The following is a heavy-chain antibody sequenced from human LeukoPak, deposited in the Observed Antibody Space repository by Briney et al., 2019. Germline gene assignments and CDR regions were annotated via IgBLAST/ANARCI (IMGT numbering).Heavy chain of an antibody. CDR1: GFTFSSYS. CDR3: ARGSDILTGPLWY. CDR2: ISSSSSTI. V-gene: IGHV3-48*04. J-gene: IGHJ4*02. D-gene: IGHD3-9*01. Sequence: AGGSLRLSCATSGFTFSSYSMNWVRQAPGKGLEWVSYISSSSSTIYYADSVKGRFTISRDNAKNSLYLQMNSLRAEDTAVYYCARGSDILTGPLWYWGQGTLVTVSS.